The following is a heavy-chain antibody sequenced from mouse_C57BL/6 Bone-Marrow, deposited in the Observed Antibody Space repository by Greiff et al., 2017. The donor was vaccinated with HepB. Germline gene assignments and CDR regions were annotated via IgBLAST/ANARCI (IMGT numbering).Heavy chain of an antibody. Sequence: EVKLVESGPGLAKPSQTLSLTCSVTGYSITSDYWNWIRKFPGNKLEYMGYISYSGSTYYNPSLKSRISITRDTSKNQYYLQLNSVTTEDTATYYCARGGYYYGSSPYYAMDYWGQGTSVTVSS. D-gene: IGHD1-1*01. CDR2: ISYSGST. J-gene: IGHJ4*01. CDR3: ARGGYYYGSSPYYAMDY. V-gene: IGHV3-8*01. CDR1: GYSITSDY.